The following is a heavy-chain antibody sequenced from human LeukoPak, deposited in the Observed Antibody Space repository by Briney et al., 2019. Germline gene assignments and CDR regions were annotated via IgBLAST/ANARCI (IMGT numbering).Heavy chain of an antibody. D-gene: IGHD3-22*01. V-gene: IGHV1-69*04. Sequence: SVKVSCNASGGTFSSYAISWVRQAPGQGLEWMGRIIPILGIANYAQKFQGRVTITADKSTSTAYMELSSLRSEDTAVYYCARDREYDSSGYYYLDYWGQGTLVTVSS. J-gene: IGHJ4*02. CDR2: IIPILGIA. CDR1: GGTFSSYA. CDR3: ARDREYDSSGYYYLDY.